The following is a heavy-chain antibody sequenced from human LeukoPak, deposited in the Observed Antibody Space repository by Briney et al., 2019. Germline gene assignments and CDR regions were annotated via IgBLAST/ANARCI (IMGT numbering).Heavy chain of an antibody. V-gene: IGHV1-18*01. Sequence: ASVKVSCKASGYTFTSYGISWVRQAPGQGLEWMGWISAYNGNTNYAQKLQGRVTMATDTSTSTAYMELRSLRSDDTAVYYCAREKWVTTVVTPPFDYWGQGTLVTVSS. CDR3: AREKWVTTVVTPPFDY. D-gene: IGHD4-23*01. CDR2: ISAYNGNT. CDR1: GYTFTSYG. J-gene: IGHJ4*02.